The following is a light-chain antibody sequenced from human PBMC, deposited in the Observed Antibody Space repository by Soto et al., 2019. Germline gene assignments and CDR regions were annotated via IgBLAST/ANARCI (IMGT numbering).Light chain of an antibody. CDR1: QSLSSSF. CDR2: GAS. Sequence: EIVLTQSPGTLSLSPGERAALSCRASQSLSSSFVAWYQQKPGQAPRLLIYGASSRATGIPDRFSGSGSGTDFTLTISRLEPEDFTVYYCQQDGSSPYTFGQGTKLEIK. V-gene: IGKV3-20*01. CDR3: QQDGSSPYT. J-gene: IGKJ2*01.